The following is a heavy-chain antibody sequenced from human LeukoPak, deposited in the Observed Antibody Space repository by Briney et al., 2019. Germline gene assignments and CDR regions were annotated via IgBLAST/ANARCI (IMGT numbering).Heavy chain of an antibody. D-gene: IGHD3-10*01. CDR1: GGAHNSYY. Sequence: SGTLSLPCTVSGGAHNSYYWSWLPPPPGKGREGIGYIYYSGSTNYNPSLKSRVTISVDTSKNQFSLKLSSVTAADTAVYYCARDPEDYGSGSLWGQGTLVTVSS. CDR2: IYYSGST. V-gene: IGHV4-59*01. J-gene: IGHJ4*02. CDR3: ARDPEDYGSGSL.